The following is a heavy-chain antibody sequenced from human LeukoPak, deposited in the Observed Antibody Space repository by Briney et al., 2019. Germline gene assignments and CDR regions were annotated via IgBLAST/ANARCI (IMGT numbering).Heavy chain of an antibody. Sequence: ASVKVSCKATGYTFSDYGISWVRQAPGQGLEWLGWITVYNGHTEYAQNFQGRITLTTDTSTSTAYMELRSLRSDDTAVYFCARERGRGYCTGGTCYPASYFYGDWGQGTLVTVSS. CDR1: GYTFSDYG. V-gene: IGHV1-18*01. CDR2: ITVYNGHT. D-gene: IGHD2-15*01. J-gene: IGHJ4*02. CDR3: ARERGRGYCTGGTCYPASYFYGD.